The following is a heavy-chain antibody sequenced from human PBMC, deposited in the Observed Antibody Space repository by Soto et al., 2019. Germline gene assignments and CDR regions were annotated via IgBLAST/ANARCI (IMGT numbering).Heavy chain of an antibody. CDR1: GGSISSGDYY. Sequence: QVQLQESGPGLVKPSQTLSLTCTVSGGSISSGDYYWSWIRQPPGKGLEWIGYIYYSGSTYYNPSLKSRVTISVDTSKNQFSLKLSSVTAADTAVYYSASYYDFSGLGTSAFDIWGQGTMVTVSS. CDR2: IYYSGST. CDR3: ASYYDFSGLGTSAFDI. D-gene: IGHD3-3*01. J-gene: IGHJ3*02. V-gene: IGHV4-30-4*01.